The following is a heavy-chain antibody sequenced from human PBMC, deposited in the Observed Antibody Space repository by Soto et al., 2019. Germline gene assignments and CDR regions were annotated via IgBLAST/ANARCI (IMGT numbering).Heavy chain of an antibody. CDR2: ISSTGSNI. J-gene: IGHJ6*03. Sequence: PGGSLRLSCAASGFTFSDYSMNWVRQAPGKGLEWVSSISSTGSNIDYADSVKGRFTISRDNAKNSLYLQMNSLRAEDTALYYCARTETPRYYYFYFVDVWAKGTTVTVSS. CDR3: ARTETPRYYYFYFVDV. CDR1: GFTFSDYS. V-gene: IGHV3-21*01. D-gene: IGHD2-15*01.